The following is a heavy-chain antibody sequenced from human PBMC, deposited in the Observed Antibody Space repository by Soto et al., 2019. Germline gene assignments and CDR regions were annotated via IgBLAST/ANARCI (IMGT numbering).Heavy chain of an antibody. J-gene: IGHJ6*02. CDR2: MNPNSGNT. CDR3: ARMVSSITIFGVVTFYGMDV. Sequence: QVQLVQSGAEVKKPGASVKVSCKASGYTFTSYDINWVRQATGQGLEWMGWMNPNSGNTGYAKKFQGRVTMTRNTSISTAYMELSSLRSEDTAVYYCARMVSSITIFGVVTFYGMDVWGQGTTVTVSS. CDR1: GYTFTSYD. D-gene: IGHD3-3*01. V-gene: IGHV1-8*01.